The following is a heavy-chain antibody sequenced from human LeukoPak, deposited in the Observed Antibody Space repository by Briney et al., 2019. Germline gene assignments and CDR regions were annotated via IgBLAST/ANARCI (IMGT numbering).Heavy chain of an antibody. D-gene: IGHD5-12*01. J-gene: IGHJ4*02. Sequence: GRSLRLSCAASGFTFSSYAMHWVRQAPGKGLEWVAVISYDGSNKYYADSVKGRFTISRDNSKNTLYLQMNSLRAEDTAVYYCARDPSEMATISTTEFSYYFDYWGQGTLVTVSS. CDR1: GFTFSSYA. CDR2: ISYDGSNK. V-gene: IGHV3-30*04. CDR3: ARDPSEMATISTTEFSYYFDY.